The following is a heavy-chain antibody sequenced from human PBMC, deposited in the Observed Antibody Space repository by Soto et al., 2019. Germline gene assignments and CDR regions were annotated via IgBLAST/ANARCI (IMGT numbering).Heavy chain of an antibody. D-gene: IGHD3-3*01. CDR3: AKDQAWSGYYSYYYYGMDV. CDR1: GFTFSSYG. CDR2: ISYDGSNK. V-gene: IGHV3-30*18. J-gene: IGHJ6*02. Sequence: GGSLRLSCAASGFTFSSYGMHWVRQAPGKGLEWVAVISYDGSNKYYVDSVKGRFTISRDNSKNTLYLQMNSLRAEDTAVYYCAKDQAWSGYYSYYYYGMDVWGQGTTVTVSS.